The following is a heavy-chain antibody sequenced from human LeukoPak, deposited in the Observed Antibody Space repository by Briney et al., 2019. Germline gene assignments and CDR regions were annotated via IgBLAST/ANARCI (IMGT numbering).Heavy chain of an antibody. CDR3: ARLGSWGYSSGWPY. CDR2: ISYDGSNK. J-gene: IGHJ4*02. V-gene: IGHV3-30-3*01. CDR1: GFTFSSYA. D-gene: IGHD6-25*01. Sequence: GGSLRLSCAASGFTFSSYAMHWVRQAPGKGLEWVAVISYDGSNKYYADSVKGRFTISRDNSKNTLYLQMNSLRAEDTAVYYCARLGSWGYSSGWPYWGQGTLVTVSS.